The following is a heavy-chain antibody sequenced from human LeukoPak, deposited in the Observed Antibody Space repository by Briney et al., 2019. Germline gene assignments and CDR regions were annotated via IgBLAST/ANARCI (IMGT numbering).Heavy chain of an antibody. CDR3: ARGDKKGNHYGPSGYFDP. V-gene: IGHV1-2*02. Sequence: PGASVKVSCKTSGYIFTRNVIHWVRQAPGQSLEWLGWINPNSGGTNFAPKFHGRVSMTRDTSISTAFMELSSLRSDDTAVYYCARGDKKGNHYGPSGYFDPWGQGTLVTVSS. D-gene: IGHD4-17*01. CDR1: GYIFTRNV. CDR2: INPNSGGT. J-gene: IGHJ5*02.